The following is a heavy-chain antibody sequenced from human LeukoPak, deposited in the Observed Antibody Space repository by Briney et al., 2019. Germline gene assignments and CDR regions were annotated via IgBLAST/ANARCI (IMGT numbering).Heavy chain of an antibody. J-gene: IGHJ4*02. CDR2: ISGSGGST. V-gene: IGHV3-23*01. CDR1: GFTFSSYG. CDR3: ARDTEVAPFDY. Sequence: PGGSLRLSCAASGFTFSSYGMSWVRQAPGKGLEWVSAISGSGGSTYYADSVKGRFTISRDNAKNSLYLQMNSLRAEDTAVYYCARDTEVAPFDYWGQGTLVTVSS. D-gene: IGHD5-12*01.